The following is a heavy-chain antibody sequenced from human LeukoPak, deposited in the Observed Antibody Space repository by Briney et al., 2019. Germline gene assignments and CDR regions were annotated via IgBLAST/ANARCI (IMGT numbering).Heavy chain of an antibody. CDR2: IYSGGST. Sequence: PGGSLRLSRAASGFTVSSNYMSWVRQAPGKGLEWVSVIYSGGSTYYADSAKGRFTISRDNSKNTLYLQMNSLRAEDTAVYYCARDLEYSSSSGGQGTLVTVSS. CDR1: GFTVSSNY. J-gene: IGHJ4*02. D-gene: IGHD6-6*01. V-gene: IGHV3-53*01. CDR3: ARDLEYSSSS.